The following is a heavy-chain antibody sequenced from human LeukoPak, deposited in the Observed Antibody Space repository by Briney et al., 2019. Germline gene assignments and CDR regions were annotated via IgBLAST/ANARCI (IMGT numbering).Heavy chain of an antibody. CDR2: VYPGDSDT. Sequence: GESLKISCKASGYSFTSCWIGWVRQMPGKGLEWMGVVYPGDSDTKYSPSFQGQVTISADKSISTAYLQWTSLKASDTAIYYCAMAAGGLYYFDYWGQGTLVTVSS. J-gene: IGHJ4*02. CDR3: AMAAGGLYYFDY. V-gene: IGHV5-51*01. D-gene: IGHD6-13*01. CDR1: GYSFTSCW.